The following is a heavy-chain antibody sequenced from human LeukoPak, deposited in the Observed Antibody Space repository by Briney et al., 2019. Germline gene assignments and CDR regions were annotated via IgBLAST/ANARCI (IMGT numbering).Heavy chain of an antibody. CDR1: GFTVSSNY. D-gene: IGHD2-15*01. V-gene: IGHV3-53*01. CDR3: AKDAKSLDYCSGGSCYSFRFDP. Sequence: GGSLRLSCAASGFTVSSNYMSWVRQAPGKGLEWVSVIYSGGSTYYADSVKGRFTISRDNSKNTLYLQMNSLRAEDTAVYYCAKDAKSLDYCSGGSCYSFRFDPWGQGTLVTVSS. J-gene: IGHJ5*02. CDR2: IYSGGST.